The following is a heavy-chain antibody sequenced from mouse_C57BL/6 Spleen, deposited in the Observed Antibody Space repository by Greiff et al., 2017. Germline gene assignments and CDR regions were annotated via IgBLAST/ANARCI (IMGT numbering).Heavy chain of an antibody. V-gene: IGHV1-64*01. J-gene: IGHJ4*01. CDR3: VIYDGYYYAMDY. D-gene: IGHD2-3*01. CDR2: IHPNSGST. CDR1: GYTFTSYW. Sequence: VQLQQPGAELVKPGASVKLSCKASGYTFTSYWMPWVKQRPGQGLEWIGMIHPNSGSTNYNEKFKSKATLTVDKSSSTAYMQLSSLTSEDSAVYYCVIYDGYYYAMDYWGQGTSVTVSS.